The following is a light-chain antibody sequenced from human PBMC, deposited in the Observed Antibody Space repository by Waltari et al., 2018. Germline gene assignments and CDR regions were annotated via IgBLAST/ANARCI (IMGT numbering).Light chain of an antibody. CDR1: QSVNNY. CDR3: QQRSTWYT. Sequence: EIVLTQSPATLSLSPGERATLPCRASQSVNNYLAWYQQKPGQAPRLLMYDASNRATGIPARFSGSGSGTDFTLTITSLEPEDFVVYYCQQRSTWYTFGQGTKLEIK. V-gene: IGKV3-11*01. J-gene: IGKJ2*01. CDR2: DAS.